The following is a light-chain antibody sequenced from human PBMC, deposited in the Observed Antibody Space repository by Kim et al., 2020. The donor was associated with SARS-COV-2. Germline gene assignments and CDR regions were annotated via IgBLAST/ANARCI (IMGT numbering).Light chain of an antibody. CDR3: QSYDSSNWV. Sequence: GTTVTLSCTGSSGSSANNYVQWYQQRPGSAPTTVIYEDNQRPSGVPDRFSGSVDSSSNSASLTISGLKTEDEADYYCQSYDSSNWVFGGGTQLTVL. CDR1: SGSSANNY. J-gene: IGLJ3*02. CDR2: EDN. V-gene: IGLV6-57*02.